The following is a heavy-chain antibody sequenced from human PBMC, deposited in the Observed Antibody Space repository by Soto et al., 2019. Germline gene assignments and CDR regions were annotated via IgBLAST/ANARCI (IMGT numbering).Heavy chain of an antibody. J-gene: IGHJ2*01. CDR1: GGSISVYY. CDR2: IYASGIP. Sequence: QVQLQESGPGHVKPSETLSLTCTISGGSISVYYWSWIRQSPGQALEWIGYIYASGIPYYNPSLRSRVLTSADTAKNQVSLELTSATAADPAVYLCARGVGSSPPRYWGRGTLVSVST. D-gene: IGHD1-26*01. V-gene: IGHV4-59*01. CDR3: ARGVGSSPPRY.